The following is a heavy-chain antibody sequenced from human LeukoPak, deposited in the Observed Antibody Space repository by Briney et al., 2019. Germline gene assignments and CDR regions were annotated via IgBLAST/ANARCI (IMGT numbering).Heavy chain of an antibody. Sequence: SETLSLTCTVSGGSISSYYWSWIRRPAGKGLEWIGRIYTSGSTNYNPSLKSRVTMSVDTSKNQFSLKLSSVTAADTAVYYCARDVGAGRDGYNDAFDIWGQGTMVTVSS. CDR1: GGSISSYY. D-gene: IGHD5-24*01. CDR3: ARDVGAGRDGYNDAFDI. CDR2: IYTSGST. J-gene: IGHJ3*02. V-gene: IGHV4-4*07.